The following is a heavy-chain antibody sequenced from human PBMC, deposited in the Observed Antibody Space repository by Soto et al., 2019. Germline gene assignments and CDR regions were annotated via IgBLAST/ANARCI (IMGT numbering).Heavy chain of an antibody. CDR1: GYTFTSYG. J-gene: IGHJ4*02. V-gene: IGHV1-18*01. CDR2: ISAYNGNT. Sequence: GASVKVSCKASGYTFTSYGISWVRQAPGQGLEWMGWISAYNGNTNYAQKLQGRVTMTTDTSTSTAYMELRSLRSDDTAVYYCARDGWYDILTDDYAPKKYYYDYWGQGTLVTVSS. CDR3: ARDGWYDILTDDYAPKKYYYDY. D-gene: IGHD3-9*01.